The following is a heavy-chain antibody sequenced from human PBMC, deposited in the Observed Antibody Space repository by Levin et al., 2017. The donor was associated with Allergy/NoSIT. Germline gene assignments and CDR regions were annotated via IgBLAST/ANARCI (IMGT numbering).Heavy chain of an antibody. J-gene: IGHJ6*03. V-gene: IGHV1-3*01. Sequence: GESLKISCKASGYTFTSYAMHWVRQAPGQRLEWMGWINAGNGNTKYSQKFQDRVTITRDTSASTAYMELSSLRSEDTAVYYCSRGLVVVPAAIGTRTEWLKSVIQYYYMDVWGKGTTVTVSS. CDR3: SRGLVVVPAAIGTRTEWLKSVIQYYYMDV. D-gene: IGHD2-2*01. CDR2: INAGNGNT. CDR1: GYTFTSYA.